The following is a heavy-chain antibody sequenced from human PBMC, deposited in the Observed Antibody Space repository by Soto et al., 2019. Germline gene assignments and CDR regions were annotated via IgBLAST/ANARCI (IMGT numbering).Heavy chain of an antibody. V-gene: IGHV4-61*03. D-gene: IGHD1-26*01. CDR3: ARAWGVKWELPSAFDS. CDR1: GGSVSSANFY. J-gene: IGHJ4*02. CDR2: VYSTGTT. Sequence: SETLSLTCTVSGGSVSSANFYWSWIRQPPGKGLEWIGFVYSTGTTNYNPSFKSRLTLSIDTSKNHFSLKLTSLTPADTALYYCARAWGVKWELPSAFDSWGQGSLVTVSS.